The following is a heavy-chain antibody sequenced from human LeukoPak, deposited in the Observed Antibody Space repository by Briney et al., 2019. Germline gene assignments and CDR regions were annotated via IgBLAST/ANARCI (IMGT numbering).Heavy chain of an antibody. V-gene: IGHV4-59*06. D-gene: IGHD3-22*01. CDR2: IYYSGST. CDR3: ARGSGSSGYYSEAPEYYFDY. CDR1: GGSISSYY. Sequence: PSETLSLTCTVSGGSISSYYWSWIRQHPGKGLEWIGYIYYSGSTYYNPSLKSRVTISVDTSKNQFSLKLSSVTAADTAVYYCARGSGSSGYYSEAPEYYFDYWGQGTLVTVSS. J-gene: IGHJ4*02.